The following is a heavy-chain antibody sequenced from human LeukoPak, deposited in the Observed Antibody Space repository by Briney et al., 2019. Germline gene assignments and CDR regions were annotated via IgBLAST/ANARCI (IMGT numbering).Heavy chain of an antibody. CDR3: ARDYWGSLDY. D-gene: IGHD3-16*01. CDR2: INSDGGYT. J-gene: IGHJ4*02. CDR1: GFTFDDYG. Sequence: PGGSLRLSCAASGFTFDDYGMSWHRQAPGKGLVWVSRINSDGGYTNYADSVRGRFTISRDNAKNTLYLQINSLRAEDTAVYFCARDYWGSLDYWGQGTLVTVSS. V-gene: IGHV3-74*01.